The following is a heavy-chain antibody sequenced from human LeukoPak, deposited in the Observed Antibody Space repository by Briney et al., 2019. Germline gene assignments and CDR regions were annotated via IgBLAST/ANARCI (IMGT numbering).Heavy chain of an antibody. CDR2: IIPMLSIT. Sequence: SVKVSCKASGGTFRSYAINWVRQAPGQGLEWMGRIIPMLSITNYAQKLQGRVTITADKSTNTAYMELSSLRSEDTAVYYCARGRYFDWLLHGYFDYWGQGTLVTVSS. D-gene: IGHD3-9*01. V-gene: IGHV1-69*04. J-gene: IGHJ4*02. CDR3: ARGRYFDWLLHGYFDY. CDR1: GGTFRSYA.